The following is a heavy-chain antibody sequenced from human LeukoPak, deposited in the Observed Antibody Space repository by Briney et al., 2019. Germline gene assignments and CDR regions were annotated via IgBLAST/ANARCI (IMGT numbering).Heavy chain of an antibody. J-gene: IGHJ3*02. D-gene: IGHD1-26*01. CDR2: IYYSGST. V-gene: IGHV4-59*01. CDR1: GGSISGYY. Sequence: SETLSLTGTVFGGSISGYYWSWIRQPPGKGLEWIGYIYYSGSTNYNPSLKSRVTISVDTSKNQFSLKLSSVTAADTAVYYCASTSGSEPDDAFDIWGQGTMVTVSS. CDR3: ASTSGSEPDDAFDI.